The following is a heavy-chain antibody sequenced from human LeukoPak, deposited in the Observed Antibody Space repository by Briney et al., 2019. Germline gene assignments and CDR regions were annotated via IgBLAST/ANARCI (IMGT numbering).Heavy chain of an antibody. D-gene: IGHD3-22*01. V-gene: IGHV4-61*02. CDR2: MYTSGST. CDR3: ARDMPHYYDSSEDYFYCYYMDV. Sequence: PSETLSLTCTVSAGSISSGRYWWSWIRQPAGKGLQWIGRMYTSGSTNYNPSLKSRVTISVDTSKNQFSLKLSSVTAADTAVYYCARDMPHYYDSSEDYFYCYYMDVWGKGTTVTVSS. CDR1: AGSISSGRYW. J-gene: IGHJ6*03.